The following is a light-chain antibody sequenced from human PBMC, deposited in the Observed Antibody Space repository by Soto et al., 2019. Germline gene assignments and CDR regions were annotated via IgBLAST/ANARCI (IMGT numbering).Light chain of an antibody. V-gene: IGLV1-44*01. Sequence: QSVLTQPPSASGTPGQRVTISCSGSSSSIGSNAVNWYQHIPGTAPKLLIYSNNQRPSGVPDRFSGSKSGTSASLAISGLQSEDEADYSCAEWDGSLSAVLFGGGTKVTVL. CDR1: SSSIGSNA. CDR3: AEWDGSLSAVL. J-gene: IGLJ2*01. CDR2: SNN.